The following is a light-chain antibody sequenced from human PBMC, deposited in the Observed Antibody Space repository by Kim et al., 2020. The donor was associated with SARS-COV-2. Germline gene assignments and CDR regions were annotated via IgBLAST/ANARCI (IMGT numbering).Light chain of an antibody. CDR3: SSYTSSSTRV. CDR2: DVS. CDR1: SSDVGGYNN. V-gene: IGLV2-14*03. Sequence: GQSNTISCTGTSSDVGGYNNVSWYQQHPGKAPKLMIYDVSNRPSGVSNRFSGSKSGNTASLTISGLQAEDEADYYCSSYTSSSTRVFGGGTQLTVL. J-gene: IGLJ3*02.